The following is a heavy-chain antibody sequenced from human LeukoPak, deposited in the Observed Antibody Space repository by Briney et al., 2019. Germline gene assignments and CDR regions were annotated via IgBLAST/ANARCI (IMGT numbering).Heavy chain of an antibody. V-gene: IGHV1-18*01. CDR1: GYTFTSYG. CDR3: ARVAYDFWSGYSPFWDY. J-gene: IGHJ4*02. Sequence: GASVKISCKASGYTFTSYGISWVRQAPGQGLEWMGWISAYNGNTNYAQKLQGRVTMTTDTSTSTAYMELRSLRSDDTAVYYCARVAYDFWSGYSPFWDYWGQGTLVTVSS. D-gene: IGHD3-3*01. CDR2: ISAYNGNT.